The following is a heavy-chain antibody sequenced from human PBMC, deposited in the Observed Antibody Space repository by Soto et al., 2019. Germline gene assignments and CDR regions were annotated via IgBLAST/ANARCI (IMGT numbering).Heavy chain of an antibody. CDR3: LSAGSAVS. CDR1: GFTLSNYW. D-gene: IGHD3-10*01. J-gene: IGHJ4*02. V-gene: IGHV3-7*05. Sequence: LILSCAASGFTLSNYWITWVRQAPGKGLEWVANINYDGSEKNYVDSVKGRFTISRDNTRNSLALQMNTLRAEDTAVYYCLSAGSAVSWGQGTLVTVSS. CDR2: INYDGSEK.